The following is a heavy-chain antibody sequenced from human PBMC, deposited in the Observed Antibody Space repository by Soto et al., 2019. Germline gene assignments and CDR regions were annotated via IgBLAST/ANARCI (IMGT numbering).Heavy chain of an antibody. CDR2: IIPIFGTA. Sequence: QVQLVQSGADVKKPGSSVKVSCKASGGTFSSYAISWVRQAPGQGLEWMGGIIPIFGTANYAQKFQGRVTITADESTSTAYMELSSLRSEDTAVYYCAREWELPPSRYYGMDVWGQGTTVTVSS. D-gene: IGHD1-26*01. CDR3: AREWELPPSRYYGMDV. J-gene: IGHJ6*02. V-gene: IGHV1-69*01. CDR1: GGTFSSYA.